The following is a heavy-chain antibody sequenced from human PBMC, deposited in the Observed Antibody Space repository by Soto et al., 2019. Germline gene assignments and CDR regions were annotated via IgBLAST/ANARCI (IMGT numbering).Heavy chain of an antibody. CDR2: IWYDGSNK. CDR1: GFTFSNHA. J-gene: IGHJ6*01. CDR3: ARVGQQLAPYALDV. D-gene: IGHD6-13*01. V-gene: IGHV3-33*01. Sequence: QVQLVESGGGVVQPGTSLRLSCTTSGFTFSNHAMHWVRQAPGKGLEWVAQIWYDGSNKYYADSVKGRFNISRYNYRNMVKVQINSLSVEDTGVYYCARVGQQLAPYALDVWGQGISVTVSS.